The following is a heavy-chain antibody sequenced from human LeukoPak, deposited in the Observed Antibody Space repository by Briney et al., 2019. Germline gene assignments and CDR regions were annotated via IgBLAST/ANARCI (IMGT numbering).Heavy chain of an antibody. CDR2: IDRDGSER. CDR3: ARRNAMDV. V-gene: IGHV3-7*03. J-gene: IGHJ6*02. Sequence: GGSLRLSCAASGFTFSNYWMTWVRQAPGKGLEWVANIDRDGSERYYVDSVKGRFTISRDDAKSSLYLQMNSLRAEDTAVYYCARRNAMDVWGQGTTVIVFS. CDR1: GFTFSNYW.